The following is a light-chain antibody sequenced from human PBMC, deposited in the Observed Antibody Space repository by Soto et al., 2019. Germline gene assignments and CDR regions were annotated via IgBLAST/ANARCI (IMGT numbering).Light chain of an antibody. CDR3: QQYNNWPPLT. CDR1: QSVTTN. V-gene: IGKV3-15*01. J-gene: IGKJ4*01. Sequence: EVAMTQSPATLSVSPGEGVTLSCRASQSVTTNLAWYQHKPGQAPRLLIYGASTRATGIPARFSGSGSGTEFTLTISSLQSEDFAIYYCQQYNNWPPLTFGGGTKVDIK. CDR2: GAS.